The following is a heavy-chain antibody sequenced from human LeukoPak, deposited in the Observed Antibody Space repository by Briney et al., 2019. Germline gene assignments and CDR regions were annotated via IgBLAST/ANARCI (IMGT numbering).Heavy chain of an antibody. CDR2: ISTDNGNT. Sequence: ASVKVSCKASGYSFSSSGISWVRQAPGQGLEWMGWISTDNGNTDYAQRHQGRVSMTTDTSTSTAYKELRSQGFEYTAVYYCAYWVGSAFDIWGQGTMVTDSS. CDR1: GYSFSSSG. J-gene: IGHJ3*02. D-gene: IGHD2-21*01. V-gene: IGHV1-18*01. CDR3: AYWVGSAFDI.